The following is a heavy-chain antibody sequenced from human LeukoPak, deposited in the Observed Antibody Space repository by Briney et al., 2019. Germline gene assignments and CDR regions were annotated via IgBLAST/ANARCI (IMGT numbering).Heavy chain of an antibody. CDR1: GFTFSSYG. CDR3: AKELMTTREL. CDR2: ISYDGSNK. V-gene: IGHV3-30*18. J-gene: IGHJ4*02. D-gene: IGHD4-17*01. Sequence: PGGSLRLSCAASGFTFSSYGMHWVRQAPGKGLEWVAVISYDGSNKYYADSEKGRFTTSRDNSKNTLYLQMNSLRAEDTAGYYCAKELMTTRELWGQGTLVTVSS.